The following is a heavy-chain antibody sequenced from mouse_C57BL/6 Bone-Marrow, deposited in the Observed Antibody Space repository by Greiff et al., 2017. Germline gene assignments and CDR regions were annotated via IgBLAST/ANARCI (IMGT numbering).Heavy chain of an antibody. D-gene: IGHD1-1*01. CDR3: ASPYYCGSSHWYFDV. Sequence: QVQLQQPGAELVKPGASVKLSCKASGYTFTSYWMHWVKQRPGQGLEWIGMIHPNSGSTNYNEKFKSKATLTVDKSSSTAYMQLSSLTSEDSAVYYCASPYYCGSSHWYFDVWGTGTTVTGSS. CDR1: GYTFTSYW. V-gene: IGHV1-64*01. J-gene: IGHJ1*03. CDR2: IHPNSGST.